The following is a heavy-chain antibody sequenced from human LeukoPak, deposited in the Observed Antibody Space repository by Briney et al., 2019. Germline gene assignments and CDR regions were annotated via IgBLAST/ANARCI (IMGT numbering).Heavy chain of an antibody. D-gene: IGHD2-21*02. Sequence: SETLSLTCSVSGGSTSSYYWSWIRQTAGKGLEWIGRVYTSGDAKYNPTLESRVSMSLDTSKNQFFLKLTSVTAADTAVYYCARYGDPNYYFDYWGQGTLVTVSS. CDR3: ARYGDPNYYFDY. J-gene: IGHJ4*02. CDR2: VYTSGDA. V-gene: IGHV4-4*07. CDR1: GGSTSSYY.